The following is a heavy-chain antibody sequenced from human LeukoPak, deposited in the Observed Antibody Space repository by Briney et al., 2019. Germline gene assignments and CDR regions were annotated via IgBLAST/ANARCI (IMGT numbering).Heavy chain of an antibody. CDR1: GFTFSSYG. CDR3: AKGLAYSSSWYGDY. CDR2: ISGSGGST. D-gene: IGHD6-13*01. Sequence: GGSLRLSCAASGFTFSSYGMSWVRQAPGKGLEWVSAISGSGGSTYYADSVKGRFTISRDNSKNTLYLQMNSLRAEDTAVYYCAKGLAYSSSWYGDYWGQGTLVTVSS. J-gene: IGHJ4*02. V-gene: IGHV3-23*01.